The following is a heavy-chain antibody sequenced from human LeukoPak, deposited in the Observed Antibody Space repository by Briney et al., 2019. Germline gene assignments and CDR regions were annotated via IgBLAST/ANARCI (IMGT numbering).Heavy chain of an antibody. CDR1: GGTFSSYA. CDR2: IIPIFGTA. D-gene: IGHD3-10*01. J-gene: IGHJ4*02. Sequence: SVKVSCKASGGTFSSYAISWVRQAPGQGLEWMGGIIPIFGTANYAQKFQGRVTITADESTSTAYMELSSLRSEDTAVYYCHLRGDSVSLPLIDYWGQGTLVTVSS. CDR3: HLRGDSVSLPLIDY. V-gene: IGHV1-69*01.